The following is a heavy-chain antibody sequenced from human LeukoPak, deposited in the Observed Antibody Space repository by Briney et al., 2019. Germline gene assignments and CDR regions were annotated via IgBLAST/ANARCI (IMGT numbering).Heavy chain of an antibody. J-gene: IGHJ5*02. D-gene: IGHD4-17*01. Sequence: SETLSLTCTVSGGSISSGGYYWSWIRQHPGKGLEWIGYIYYSGSTNYNPSLKSRVTISVDTSKNQLSLKLSSVTAADTAVYYCARDVYGDYDWFDPWGQGTLVTVSS. V-gene: IGHV4-61*08. CDR3: ARDVYGDYDWFDP. CDR1: GGSISSGGYY. CDR2: IYYSGST.